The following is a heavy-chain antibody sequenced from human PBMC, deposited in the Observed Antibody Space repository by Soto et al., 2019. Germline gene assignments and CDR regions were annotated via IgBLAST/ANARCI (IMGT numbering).Heavy chain of an antibody. CDR1: GFTFSSYA. V-gene: IGHV3-23*01. D-gene: IGHD2-15*01. Sequence: GGSLRLSCAASGFTFSSYAMSWVRQAPGKGLEWVSALSGSGGSTYYADSVKGRFTISRDNSKNTLSLQMNSLRAEDTAIYYCARDRYCSGGSCYLNYWGQGTLVTVSS. CDR3: ARDRYCSGGSCYLNY. J-gene: IGHJ4*02. CDR2: LSGSGGST.